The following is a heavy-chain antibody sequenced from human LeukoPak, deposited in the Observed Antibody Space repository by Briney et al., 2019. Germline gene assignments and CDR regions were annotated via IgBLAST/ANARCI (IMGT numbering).Heavy chain of an antibody. CDR3: ARGGYSGYDYPYYLDY. CDR2: IIPIFGTA. V-gene: IGHV1-69*13. Sequence: SVKVSCKASGGTFSSYAISWVRQAPGQGLEWMGGIIPIFGTANYAQKFQGRVTITADESTSTAYMELSSLRSEDTAAYYCARGGYSGYDYPYYLDYWGQGTLVTVSS. CDR1: GGTFSSYA. J-gene: IGHJ4*02. D-gene: IGHD5-12*01.